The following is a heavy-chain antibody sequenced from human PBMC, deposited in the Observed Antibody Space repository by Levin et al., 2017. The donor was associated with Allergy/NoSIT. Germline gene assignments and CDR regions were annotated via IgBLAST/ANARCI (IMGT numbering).Heavy chain of an antibody. Sequence: SETLSLTCAVSGGSISSGGYSWSWIRQPPGRGLEWIGNIYLSGSTNDNPSLKSRVTMSVDRSKNQFSLKLSYVTAADTAVYYCARVAGYSYGYYFDYWGPGTLVTVSS. D-gene: IGHD5-18*01. V-gene: IGHV4-30-2*01. CDR2: IYLSGST. CDR3: ARVAGYSYGYYFDY. J-gene: IGHJ4*02. CDR1: GGSISSGGYS.